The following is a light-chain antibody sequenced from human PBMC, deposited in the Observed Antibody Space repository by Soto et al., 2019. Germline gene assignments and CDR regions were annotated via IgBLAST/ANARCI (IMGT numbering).Light chain of an antibody. V-gene: IGKV3-11*01. J-gene: IGKJ1*01. CDR1: QSIGNS. CDR3: QQGT. Sequence: EIVLTQSPATVSLSPGDRATLSCRASQSIGNSLAWYQQKAGQAPRLLIYDASSRASGIPARFSGSGSGTDFTLTISSLEPEDFAVYFCQQGTFGQGTKVDIX. CDR2: DAS.